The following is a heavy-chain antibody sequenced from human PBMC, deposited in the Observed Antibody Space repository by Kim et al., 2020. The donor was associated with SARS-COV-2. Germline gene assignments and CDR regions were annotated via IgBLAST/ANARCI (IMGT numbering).Heavy chain of an antibody. J-gene: IGHJ4*02. CDR2: T. D-gene: IGHD3-10*01. V-gene: IGHV1-3*01. Sequence: TNYSQKFQGRVTITRDTSASTAYMELSSLSSEDTAVYYCARFMVRGVPDYWGQGTLVTVSS. CDR3: ARFMVRGVPDY.